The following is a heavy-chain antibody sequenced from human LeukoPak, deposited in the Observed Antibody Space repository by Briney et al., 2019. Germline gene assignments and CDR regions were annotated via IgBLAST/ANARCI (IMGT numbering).Heavy chain of an antibody. D-gene: IGHD3-3*01. CDR1: GFTFNNYA. CDR2: ISGSDTNT. CDR3: ARDYDFWSGYGFDY. Sequence: GGSLRLSCAASGFTFNNYALSWVRQAPGKGLEWVSTISGSDTNTYYADSVKGRFTISRDNAKNTLYLQMNSLRAEDTAVYYCARDYDFWSGYGFDYWGQGTPLTVSS. J-gene: IGHJ4*02. V-gene: IGHV3-23*01.